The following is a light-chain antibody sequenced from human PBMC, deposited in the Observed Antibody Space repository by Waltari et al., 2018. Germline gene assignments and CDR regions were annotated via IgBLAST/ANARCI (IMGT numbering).Light chain of an antibody. J-gene: IGLJ1*01. CDR3: AAWDDSLNRYV. CDR2: SNN. CDR1: SSNIGINI. Sequence: QSVLPQPPSASGTPGQRVTISCSGSSSNIGINIVNWYQQLPGTAPKRLIYSNNQRPSGVPDRVSGSKGGTSASLAIRGLQSEDEADYYCAAWDDSLNRYVFGTGTKVTVL. V-gene: IGLV1-44*01.